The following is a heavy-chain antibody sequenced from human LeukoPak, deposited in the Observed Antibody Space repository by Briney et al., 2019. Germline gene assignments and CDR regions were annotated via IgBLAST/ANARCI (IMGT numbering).Heavy chain of an antibody. CDR3: ARFSSTGTMTTVTQYYFDY. CDR1: GGSVSSGSYY. V-gene: IGHV4-61*01. Sequence: PSETLSLTCTVSGGSVSSGSYYWSWIRQPPGKGLEWIGYIYYSGSTYYNPSLKSRVTISVDTSKNQFSLKLSSVTAADTAVYYCARFSSTGTMTTVTQYYFDYWGQGTLVTVSS. D-gene: IGHD4-17*01. CDR2: IYYSGST. J-gene: IGHJ4*02.